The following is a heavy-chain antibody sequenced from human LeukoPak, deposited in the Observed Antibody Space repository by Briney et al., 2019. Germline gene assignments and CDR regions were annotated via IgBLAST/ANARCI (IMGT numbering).Heavy chain of an antibody. CDR1: GGSISSSSYY. CDR3: ARLTIDYGDSSYLYYFDY. J-gene: IGHJ4*02. D-gene: IGHD4-17*01. V-gene: IGHV4-39*01. CDR2: IYYSGST. Sequence: SETLSLTCTVSGGSISSSSYYWGWIRQPPGKGLEWIGSIYYSGSTYYNPSLKSRVTISVDTSKNQFSLKLSSVTAADTAVYYCARLTIDYGDSSYLYYFDYWGQGTLVTVSS.